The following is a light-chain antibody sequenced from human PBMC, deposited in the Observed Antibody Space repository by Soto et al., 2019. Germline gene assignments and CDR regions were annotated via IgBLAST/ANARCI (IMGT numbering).Light chain of an antibody. J-gene: IGLJ1*01. CDR1: SSDVGGHNY. Sequence: QSALAQPASVSGSTGQSITISCTGSSSDVGGHNYVSWYQQHPGKAPKLMIYEVTKRPSGVSNRFSGSKSGNTASLTISGLQAEDEADYYCSSYTFTSTLYVFGTGTKVTVL. CDR3: SSYTFTSTLYV. V-gene: IGLV2-14*01. CDR2: EVT.